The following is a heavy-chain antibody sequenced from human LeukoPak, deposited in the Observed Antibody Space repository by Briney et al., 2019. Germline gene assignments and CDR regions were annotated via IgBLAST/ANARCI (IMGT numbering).Heavy chain of an antibody. D-gene: IGHD2-15*01. Sequence: GGSLRLSCGASGFTFSSYWMHWVRQAPGKGLVWVSRINRDGSSTIYADSVKGRFSISRDNTKNILYLQMNSLRAEDTAIYYCARDDGGSCHPWGQGTLVTVSS. CDR3: ARDDGGSCHP. J-gene: IGHJ5*02. CDR2: INRDGSST. V-gene: IGHV3-74*01. CDR1: GFTFSSYW.